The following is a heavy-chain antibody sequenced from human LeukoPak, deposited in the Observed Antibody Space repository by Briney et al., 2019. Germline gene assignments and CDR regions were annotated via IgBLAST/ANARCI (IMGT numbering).Heavy chain of an antibody. CDR3: ARDRAAAGNYYYYGMDV. J-gene: IGHJ6*04. CDR1: GFTFSDYY. V-gene: IGHV3-11*06. CDR2: ISSSSSYT. Sequence: GGSLRLSCAASGFTFSDYYMSWIRQAPGKGLEWVSYISSSSSYTNYADSVKGRFTISRDNAKNSLYLQTNSLRAEDTAVYYCARDRAAAGNYYYYGMDVWGKGTTVTVSS. D-gene: IGHD6-13*01.